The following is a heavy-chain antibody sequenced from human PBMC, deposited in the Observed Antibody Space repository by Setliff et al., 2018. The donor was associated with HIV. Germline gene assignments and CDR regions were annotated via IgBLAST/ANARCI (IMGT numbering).Heavy chain of an antibody. D-gene: IGHD1-7*01. CDR2: INAGNGNT. J-gene: IGHJ3*02. CDR3: ARGIKLGYAFDI. Sequence: ASVKVSCKASGYSFSNYAMHWVRQAPGQSLEWMGWINAGNGNTKYSQKFQGRVTITRDTSASTAYMELSSLRSEDTAVYYCARGIKLGYAFDIWGQGTMVTVSS. V-gene: IGHV1-3*01. CDR1: GYSFSNYA.